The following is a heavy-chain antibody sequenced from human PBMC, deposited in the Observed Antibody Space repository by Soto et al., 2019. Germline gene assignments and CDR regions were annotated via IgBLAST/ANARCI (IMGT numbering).Heavy chain of an antibody. CDR3: ARSVFP. J-gene: IGHJ5*02. Sequence: QVQLQESGPGLVKPSQTLSLTCTVSGGSISSGGYYWNWIRQHPGKGLEWIGCIYYRWTTYYNPSLKSRVTISVGTSKNQFSLKLISVTAADTAVYYCARSVFPWGQGTLVTVSS. CDR1: GGSISSGGYY. CDR2: IYYRWTT. V-gene: IGHV4-31*03.